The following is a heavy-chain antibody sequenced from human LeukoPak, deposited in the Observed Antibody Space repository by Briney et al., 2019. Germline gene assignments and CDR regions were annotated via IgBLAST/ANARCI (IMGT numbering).Heavy chain of an antibody. V-gene: IGHV3-33*01. CDR1: GFTFSIYG. CDR2: IWYDGSNK. J-gene: IGHJ4*02. D-gene: IGHD6-19*01. CDR3: ARDQGRDSSGWYVY. Sequence: GRSLRHSCAASGFTFSIYGMHWVRPAPGKGLEWVAVIWYDGSNKYYADSVKSRFTNSRDNSKNTLYLQMNSLRAEDTAGYYCARDQGRDSSGWYVYWGQGTLVTVSS.